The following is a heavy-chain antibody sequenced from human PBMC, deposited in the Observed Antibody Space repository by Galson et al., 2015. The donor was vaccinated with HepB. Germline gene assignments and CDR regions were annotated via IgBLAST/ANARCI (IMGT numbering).Heavy chain of an antibody. J-gene: IGHJ4*02. Sequence: SLRLSCAVSGFTVSYNYMSWVRQAPGKGLEWVSIIYNDDNTNYADTVKGRFTVSRHNSMNTMYLQMNSLRTEDTAVYFCMRDRADGYVDWFPAHWGQGTLVTDAS. V-gene: IGHV3-53*04. CDR2: IYNDDNT. D-gene: IGHD3-9*01. CDR3: MRDRADGYVDWFPAH. CDR1: GFTVSYNY.